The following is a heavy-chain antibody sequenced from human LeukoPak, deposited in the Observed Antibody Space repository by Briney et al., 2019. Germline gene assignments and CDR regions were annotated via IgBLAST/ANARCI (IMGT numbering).Heavy chain of an antibody. J-gene: IGHJ4*02. CDR3: ARGKGYFDY. Sequence: PSETLSLTCTVSGGSISDYYWSWIRQPPGKGLEWIGYFSNSGSTNYNPSLKSRVTIPVDTSKNQFSLNLKSVTAADTAVYYCARGKGYFDYWGQGTLVTVSS. CDR2: FSNSGST. CDR1: GGSISDYY. V-gene: IGHV4-59*01.